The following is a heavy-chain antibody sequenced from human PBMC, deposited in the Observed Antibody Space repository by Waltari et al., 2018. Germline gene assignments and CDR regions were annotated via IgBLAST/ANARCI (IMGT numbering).Heavy chain of an antibody. D-gene: IGHD1-7*01. CDR3: ARRVWNYYNYFDY. CDR1: GGSISSYY. J-gene: IGHJ4*02. CDR2: IYHSGST. V-gene: IGHV4-59*12. Sequence: QVQLQESGPGLVKPSETLSLTCTVSGGSISSYYWSWVRQPPGKGLEWIGEIYHSGSTNYNPSLKSRVTISVDKSKNQFSLKLSSVTAADTAVYYCARRVWNYYNYFDYWGQGTLVTVSS.